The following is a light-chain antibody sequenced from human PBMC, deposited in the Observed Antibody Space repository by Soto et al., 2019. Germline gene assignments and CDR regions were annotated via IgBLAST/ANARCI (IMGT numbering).Light chain of an antibody. CDR1: SSDVGGYNS. V-gene: IGLV2-8*01. CDR2: GV. Sequence: QSVLTQPPSASGSPGQSVTISCTGASSDVGGYNSVSWYQQHPGKAPKLMISGVNSGVPDRFSGSKSGNTASLTVSGLQAEDEADYYCSSYAGSGNWVFGGGTKLTVL. CDR3: SSYAGSGNWV. J-gene: IGLJ3*02.